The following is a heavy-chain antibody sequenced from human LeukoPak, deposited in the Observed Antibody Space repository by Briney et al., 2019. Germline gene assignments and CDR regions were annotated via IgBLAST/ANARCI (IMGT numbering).Heavy chain of an antibody. CDR2: INPNSGGT. CDR3: ARVGSVAGYYYYYYMDV. CDR1: GYTFTGYY. J-gene: IGHJ6*03. V-gene: IGHV1-2*02. D-gene: IGHD6-19*01. Sequence: GASVKVSCKASGYTFTGYYMHWVRQAPGQGLEWMGWINPNSGGTNYAQKCQGRVTMTRDTSISTAYMELSRLRSDDTAVYYCARVGSVAGYYYYYYMDVWGKGTTVTVSS.